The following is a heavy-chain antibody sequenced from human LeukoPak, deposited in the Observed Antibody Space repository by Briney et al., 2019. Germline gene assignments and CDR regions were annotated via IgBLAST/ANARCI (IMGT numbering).Heavy chain of an antibody. CDR3: ARGPPRGKYYYMDV. CDR1: GFIFSSFD. J-gene: IGHJ6*03. CDR2: IGTASDT. V-gene: IGHV3-13*01. Sequence: PGGSLRLSCAASGFIFSSFDMHWVRQPTGQGLEWVSTIGTASDTYYPGSVEGRFTLFRDNAKNSLYLQMNSLTAGDTAVYYCARGPPRGKYYYMDVWGKGTTVTVSS. D-gene: IGHD1-1*01.